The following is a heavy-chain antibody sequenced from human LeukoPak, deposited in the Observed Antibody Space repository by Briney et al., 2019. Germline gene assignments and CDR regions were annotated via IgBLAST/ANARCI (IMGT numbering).Heavy chain of an antibody. CDR1: GFTFSSYW. J-gene: IGHJ3*02. CDR2: VKQDGSDK. CDR3: ARDLAGPPQEAFDI. Sequence: PGGSLRLSCAASGFTFSSYWMSWVRQAPGKGLDWVASVKQDGSDKYSVDSVKGRFTISRDNAKNSLYLQMNSLRAEDTAVYYCARDLAGPPQEAFDIWGQGTMVTFSS. V-gene: IGHV3-7*01.